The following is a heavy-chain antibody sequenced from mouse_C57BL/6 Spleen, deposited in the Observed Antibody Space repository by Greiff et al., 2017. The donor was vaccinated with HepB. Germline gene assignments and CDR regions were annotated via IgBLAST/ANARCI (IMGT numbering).Heavy chain of an antibody. D-gene: IGHD1-1*01. CDR1: GFTFSDYG. J-gene: IGHJ2*01. Sequence: EVQRVESGGGLVKPGGSLKLSCAASGFTFSDYGMHWVRQAPEKGLEWVAYISSGSSTIYYADTVKGRFTISRDNAKNTLFLQMTSLRSEDTAMYYCARSYYYGSSYPSYWGQGTTLTVSS. V-gene: IGHV5-17*01. CDR3: ARSYYYGSSYPSY. CDR2: ISSGSSTI.